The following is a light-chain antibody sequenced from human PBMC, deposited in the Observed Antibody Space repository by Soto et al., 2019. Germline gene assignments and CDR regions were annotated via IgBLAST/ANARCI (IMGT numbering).Light chain of an antibody. J-gene: IGKJ2*01. CDR2: GAS. Sequence: EIVLTQSPGTLSLSPGERATLSCRASQIVSSTYLAWYQQKPGQAPRLLIYGASSRPTGIPDRFSGSGSGTDFTLTISRLEPEAFAVYYCQRYDISPFPFGQGTKLEIK. V-gene: IGKV3-20*01. CDR1: QIVSSTY. CDR3: QRYDISPFP.